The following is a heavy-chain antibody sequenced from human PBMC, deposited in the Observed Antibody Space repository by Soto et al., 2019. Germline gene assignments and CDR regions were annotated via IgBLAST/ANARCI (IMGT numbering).Heavy chain of an antibody. CDR1: GGSFSGYY. CDR3: ARVKGFTGYPQKKRSNFDY. J-gene: IGHJ4*02. V-gene: IGHV4-34*01. CDR2: INHSGST. Sequence: SETLSLTCAVYGGSFSGYYWSWIRQPPGKGLEWIGEINHSGSTNYNPSLKSRVTISVDTSKNQFSLKLSSVTAADTAVYYCARVKGFTGYPQKKRSNFDYWGQGTLVTVSS. D-gene: IGHD3-9*01.